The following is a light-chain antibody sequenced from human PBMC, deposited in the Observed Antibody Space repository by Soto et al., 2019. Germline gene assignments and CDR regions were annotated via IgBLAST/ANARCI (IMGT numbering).Light chain of an antibody. Sequence: EIVMTQSPATLSVSPGERATVPCRASQSVRNNLAWYQQKPGQAPRLLIYGASTMATGIPARFSGSGYGTEFTLTISSLQSEDVAVYYCQQYNNWPLTFGVGTKVDIE. CDR1: QSVRNN. CDR3: QQYNNWPLT. J-gene: IGKJ4*01. CDR2: GAS. V-gene: IGKV3-15*01.